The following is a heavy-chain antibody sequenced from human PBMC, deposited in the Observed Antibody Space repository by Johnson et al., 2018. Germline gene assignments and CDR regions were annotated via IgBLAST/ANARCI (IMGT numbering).Heavy chain of an antibody. V-gene: IGHV3-30-3*01. Sequence: VQLLETGGGVVQPGRSLRLSCAASGFTFSSYAMHWVRQAPGKGLEWVAVISYDGSNKYYADSVKGRFTISRDNSKNTRYLQRNSLRAEDTAGYYCARERSPARSSGSAWWLGFDIWGQGTMVTGSS. CDR3: ARERSPARSSGSAWWLGFDI. CDR2: ISYDGSNK. J-gene: IGHJ3*02. D-gene: IGHD3-22*01. CDR1: GFTFSSYA.